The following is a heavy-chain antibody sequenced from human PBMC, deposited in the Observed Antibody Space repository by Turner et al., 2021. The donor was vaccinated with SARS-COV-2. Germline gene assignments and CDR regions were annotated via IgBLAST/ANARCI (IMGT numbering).Heavy chain of an antibody. CDR1: GGSISSSSFY. V-gene: IGHV4-39*01. Sequence: QLHLQESGPGLVKPSEPLSLPCTASGGSISSSSFYWGWIRQPPGKGLWWFGSIFYSGSTYYNPSLKSRVTISVDTSKNQFSLKLSSVTAADTAVYYCARLVDTLYYYYGMDVWGQGTTVTVSS. J-gene: IGHJ6*02. CDR2: IFYSGST. D-gene: IGHD5-18*01. CDR3: ARLVDTLYYYYGMDV.